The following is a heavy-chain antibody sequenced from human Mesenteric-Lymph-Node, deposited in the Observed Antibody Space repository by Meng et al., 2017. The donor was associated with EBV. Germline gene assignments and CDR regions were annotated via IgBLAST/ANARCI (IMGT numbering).Heavy chain of an antibody. V-gene: IGHV1-18*01. CDR2: ISAYNANT. J-gene: IGHJ4*02. CDR3: ARISDYDSSGLDY. D-gene: IGHD3-22*01. Sequence: VQLVQSGGEVKKPGASVKFACKASGYTLANFGITWVRQAPGQGLEWMGWISAYNANTDYAQTLQGRVTMTKDTSTSTAYMDLRSLRPDDTAVYYCARISDYDSSGLDYWGQGTLVTVSS. CDR1: GYTLANFG.